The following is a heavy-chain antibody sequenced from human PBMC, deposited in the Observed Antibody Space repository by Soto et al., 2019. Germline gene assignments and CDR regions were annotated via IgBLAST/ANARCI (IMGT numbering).Heavy chain of an antibody. CDR2: INSDGTTI. J-gene: IGHJ4*02. V-gene: IGHV3-74*01. CDR1: GFTFSDYW. Sequence: EVHLVESGGGLVQPGGSLRLSCAASGFTFSDYWMHWVRQAPGKGLVWVSRINSDGTTISYADSVKGRFTISRDNAENTLFLQMNSLRAEDTAVYYCARVRYGSYAFESWGQGTLVTVSS. D-gene: IGHD5-12*01. CDR3: ARVRYGSYAFES.